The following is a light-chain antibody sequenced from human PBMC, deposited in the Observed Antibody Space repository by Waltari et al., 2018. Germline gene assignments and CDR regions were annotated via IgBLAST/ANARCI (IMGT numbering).Light chain of an antibody. CDR3: SSYTGGSTLLV. Sequence: QSALTQPASVSGSPGQSITISCTGTTSDIGNHDYVSWYQQHPGKAPKLLIYEGTNRPSWFSTRFSGSKSGSTASLTISGLQADDEAHYYCSSYTGGSTLLVFGGGTDLTVL. V-gene: IGLV2-14*01. J-gene: IGLJ2*01. CDR1: TSDIGNHDY. CDR2: EGT.